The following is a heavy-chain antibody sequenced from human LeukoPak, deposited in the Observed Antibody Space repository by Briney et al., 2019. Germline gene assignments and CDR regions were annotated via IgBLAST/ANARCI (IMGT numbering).Heavy chain of an antibody. V-gene: IGHV4-59*01. CDR3: ASSGSFRQQLIK. D-gene: IGHD6-13*01. CDR1: GGSISNKY. Sequence: PSETLSLTCTVSGGSISNKYWSWIRQPPGKGLEWIGYIYYSGSTNYSPSLKSRVTISVDTSKNQFSLKLSSVTAADTAVYYCASSGSFRQQLIKWGQGTLVTVSS. J-gene: IGHJ4*02. CDR2: IYYSGST.